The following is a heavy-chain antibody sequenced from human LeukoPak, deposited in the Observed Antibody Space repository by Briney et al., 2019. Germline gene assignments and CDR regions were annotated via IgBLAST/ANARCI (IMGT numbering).Heavy chain of an antibody. CDR3: ARFIGATPDDAFDI. J-gene: IGHJ3*02. CDR2: IWYDGSNK. V-gene: IGHV3-33*01. Sequence: QSGGSLRLSCAASGFTFSSYGMHWVRQAPGKGLEWVAVIWYDGSNKYYADSVKGRFTISRDNSKNTLYLQMNSLRAEDTAVYYCARFIGATPDDAFDIWGQGTMVTVSS. D-gene: IGHD1-26*01. CDR1: GFTFSSYG.